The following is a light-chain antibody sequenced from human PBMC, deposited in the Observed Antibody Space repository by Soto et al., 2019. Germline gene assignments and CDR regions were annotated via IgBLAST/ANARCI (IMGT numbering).Light chain of an antibody. CDR3: QQYSGYSLFT. CDR1: QSISGW. Sequence: DIQITHSPSTLSASVGDRVTITCRSSQSISGWLAWYQQRPGKAPKLLIYDASSLESGVPSRFSGSGSGTEFTLTIGGLQPDDFATYYCQQYSGYSLFTFGPGTKVDIK. J-gene: IGKJ3*01. CDR2: DAS. V-gene: IGKV1-5*01.